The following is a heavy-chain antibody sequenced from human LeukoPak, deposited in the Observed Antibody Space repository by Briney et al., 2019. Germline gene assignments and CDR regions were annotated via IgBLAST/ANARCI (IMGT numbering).Heavy chain of an antibody. V-gene: IGHV4-61*02. CDR2: IYTSGST. D-gene: IGHD1-26*01. CDR3: AREAGDSGSPGDY. CDR1: GGSISSGSYY. J-gene: IGHJ4*02. Sequence: SETLSLTCTVSGGSISSGSYYWRWIRQPAGKGLEWIGRIYTSGSTNYNPSLKGRVTISVDTSKNQFSLKLSSVTAADTAVYYCAREAGDSGSPGDYWGQGTLVTVSS.